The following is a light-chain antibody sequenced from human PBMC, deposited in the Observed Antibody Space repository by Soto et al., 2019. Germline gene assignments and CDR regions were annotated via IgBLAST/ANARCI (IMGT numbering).Light chain of an antibody. CDR3: QQYIRWPLT. J-gene: IGKJ4*01. CDR1: QSVSSN. V-gene: IGKV3-15*01. CDR2: GAS. Sequence: EIVMTQSPATLSVSPGERATLSFSASQSVSSNLAWYQQKPGQAPSLLIYGASTRATGTPARFSGSGSGTEFTLTISSLQSEDFAVYYCQQYIRWPLTFGGGTKVDIK.